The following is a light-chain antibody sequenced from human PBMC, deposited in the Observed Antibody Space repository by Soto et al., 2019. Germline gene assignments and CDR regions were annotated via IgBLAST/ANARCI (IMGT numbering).Light chain of an antibody. Sequence: SYELTQPPSVSVSPGQTASITCSGDKLGDKYACWYQQKPGQSPVLVIYQDTNRPSVIPERFSGSNSGNTPTLTISGTQAMDEADYYCQAWDSSTVVFGGGTKLTVL. CDR1: KLGDKY. J-gene: IGLJ2*01. CDR2: QDT. V-gene: IGLV3-1*01. CDR3: QAWDSSTVV.